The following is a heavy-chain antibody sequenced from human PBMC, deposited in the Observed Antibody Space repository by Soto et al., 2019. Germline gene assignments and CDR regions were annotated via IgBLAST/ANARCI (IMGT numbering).Heavy chain of an antibody. CDR3: TTDQSWNDGGMDV. J-gene: IGHJ6*04. CDR2: IKSKTDGGTT. CDR1: GFTFSNAW. D-gene: IGHD1-1*01. V-gene: IGHV3-15*01. Sequence: EVQLVESGGGLVKPAGSLRLSCAASGFTFSNAWMSGVRQAPGKGLEWVGRIKSKTDGGTTYYAAPVKGRVTISRDDSKNTLYLQMNSLKTEYTAVYYCTTDQSWNDGGMDVWVKGTTVTVAS.